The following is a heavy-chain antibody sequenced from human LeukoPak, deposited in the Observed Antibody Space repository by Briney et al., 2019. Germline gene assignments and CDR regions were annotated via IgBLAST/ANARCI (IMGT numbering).Heavy chain of an antibody. V-gene: IGHV1-2*02. Sequence: ASVKVSCKASGYTCTCYYMHWVRQAPGQGLEWMWWGNPNSGGTNYAQKFQGRVTMTRDTSISTAYMELSRLRSDDTAVYYCARQAPPYDSSGYFDYWGQGPLVTVSS. CDR2: GNPNSGGT. D-gene: IGHD3-22*01. CDR3: ARQAPPYDSSGYFDY. J-gene: IGHJ4*02. CDR1: GYTCTCYY.